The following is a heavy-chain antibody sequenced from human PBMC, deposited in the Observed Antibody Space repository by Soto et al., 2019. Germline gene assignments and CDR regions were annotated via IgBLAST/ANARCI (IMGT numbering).Heavy chain of an antibody. CDR3: ARGHIAAAGKGPWFDP. CDR2: IIPIFGTA. J-gene: IGHJ5*02. CDR1: GGTFSSYA. D-gene: IGHD6-13*01. V-gene: IGHV1-69*06. Sequence: GASVKFSCKASGGTFSSYAISWVRQAPGQGLEWMGGIIPIFGTANYAQKFQGRVTITADKSTSTAYMELSSLRSEDTAVYYCARGHIAAAGKGPWFDPWGQGTLVTVSS.